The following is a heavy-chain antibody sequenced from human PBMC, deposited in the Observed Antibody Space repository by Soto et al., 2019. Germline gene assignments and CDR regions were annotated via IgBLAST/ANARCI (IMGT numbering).Heavy chain of an antibody. Sequence: QVQLQESGPGLVKPSETLSLTCGVSGGSISNNYWSWIRQPPGKGLEWIGYISHSGSTNYNPSLKSRVTISVDTSKKQFSLKLNSVTAADTAVYYCARGGTYSRLIIGEWFDPWGQGTLVTVAS. CDR1: GGSISNNY. J-gene: IGHJ5*02. D-gene: IGHD6-13*01. V-gene: IGHV4-59*01. CDR2: ISHSGST. CDR3: ARGGTYSRLIIGEWFDP.